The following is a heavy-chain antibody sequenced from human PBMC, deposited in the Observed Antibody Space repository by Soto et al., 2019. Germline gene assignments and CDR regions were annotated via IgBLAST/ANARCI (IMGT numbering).Heavy chain of an antibody. CDR2: ISAYNGNT. Sequence: ASVKVSCKASGYTFTSYGISWVRQAPGQGLEWMGWISAYNGNTNYAQKLQGGVAMTTDTSTSTAYMELRSLRSDDTAVYYCARDGMAYCGGDCYYDAFDIWGQGTMVTVSS. J-gene: IGHJ3*02. D-gene: IGHD2-21*02. V-gene: IGHV1-18*01. CDR3: ARDGMAYCGGDCYYDAFDI. CDR1: GYTFTSYG.